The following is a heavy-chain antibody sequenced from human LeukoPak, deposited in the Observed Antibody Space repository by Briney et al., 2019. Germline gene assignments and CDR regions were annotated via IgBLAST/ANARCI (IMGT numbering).Heavy chain of an antibody. CDR1: GFTFSTYW. J-gene: IGHJ1*01. CDR2: IKSDGST. V-gene: IGHV3-74*01. D-gene: IGHD3-22*01. Sequence: GGSLRLSCAASGFTFSTYWMHWVRQAPGKGLVWVSRIKSDGSTNYADSVKGRFTISRDNAKNTVSLQMNSLGPEDTGVYYCARAPSEIGGYYPEYFRHWGQGTLVTVSS. CDR3: ARAPSEIGGYYPEYFRH.